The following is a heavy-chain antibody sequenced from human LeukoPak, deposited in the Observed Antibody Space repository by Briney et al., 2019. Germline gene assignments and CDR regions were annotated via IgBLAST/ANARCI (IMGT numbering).Heavy chain of an antibody. V-gene: IGHV3-7*01. CDR3: ASGHPVLRFLEWLLYY. J-gene: IGHJ4*02. CDR2: IKQDGSEK. CDR1: GFTFSSYW. D-gene: IGHD3-3*01. Sequence: GGSLRLSCAASGFTFSSYWMSWVRQAPGKGLEWVAHIKQDGSEKYYVDSVKGRFTISRDNAKNSLYLQMNSLRAEDTAVYYCASGHPVLRFLEWLLYYWGQGTLVTVSS.